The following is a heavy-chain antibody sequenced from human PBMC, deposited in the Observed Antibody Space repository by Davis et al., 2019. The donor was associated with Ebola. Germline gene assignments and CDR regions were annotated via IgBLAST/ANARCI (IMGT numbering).Heavy chain of an antibody. CDR2: IYYSGST. CDR3: ARLSRRLGSVVVPAAIDY. J-gene: IGHJ4*02. CDR1: GGSISSSSYY. Sequence: PSETLSLTCTVSGGSISSSSYYWGWICQPPGKGLEWIGSIYYSGSTYYNPSLKSRVTISVDTSKNQFSLKLSSVTAADTAVYYCARLSRRLGSVVVPAAIDYWGQGTLVTVSS. D-gene: IGHD2-2*01. V-gene: IGHV4-39*01.